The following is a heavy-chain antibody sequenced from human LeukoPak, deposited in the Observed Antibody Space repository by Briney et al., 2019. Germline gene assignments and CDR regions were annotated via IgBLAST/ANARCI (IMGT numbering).Heavy chain of an antibody. J-gene: IGHJ4*02. CDR3: ARNGGDYGDYVDY. D-gene: IGHD4-17*01. CDR1: GGSISSSSYY. CDR2: IYYSGTT. V-gene: IGHV4-39*01. Sequence: PSETLSLTCTVSGGSISSSSYYWGWIRQPPGKGLEWIGYIYYSGTTYYNPSLKSRVTISVDTSKNQFSLKVSSVTAADTAVYYCARNGGDYGDYVDYWGQGTLVTVSS.